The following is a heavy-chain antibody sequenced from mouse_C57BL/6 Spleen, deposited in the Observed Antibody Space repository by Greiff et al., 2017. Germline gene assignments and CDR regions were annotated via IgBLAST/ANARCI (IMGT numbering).Heavy chain of an antibody. CDR3: ARRGSSGWFAY. CDR2: IRNKANGYTT. D-gene: IGHD6-1*01. CDR1: GFTFTDYY. Sequence: EVKLMESGGGLVQPGGSLSLSCAASGFTFTDYYMSWVRQPPGKALEWLGFIRNKANGYTTEYSASVKGRFTISRDNSQSILYLQMNALRAEDSATYYCARRGSSGWFAYWGQGTLVTVSA. V-gene: IGHV7-3*01. J-gene: IGHJ3*01.